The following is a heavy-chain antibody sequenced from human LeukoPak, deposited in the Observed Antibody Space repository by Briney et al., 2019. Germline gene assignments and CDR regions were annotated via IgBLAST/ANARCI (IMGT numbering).Heavy chain of an antibody. Sequence: SETLSLTCTVSGGSISSDNYSWSWIRQPAGKGLEWIGRVYTSGSTNYNPSLKSRITISVDTSKKQFSLKLSSVTAADTAVYYCAREKIGYYDGSGRGWFDPWGQGTLVTVSS. V-gene: IGHV4-61*02. CDR1: GGSISSDNYS. CDR3: AREKIGYYDGSGRGWFDP. CDR2: VYTSGST. D-gene: IGHD3-22*01. J-gene: IGHJ5*02.